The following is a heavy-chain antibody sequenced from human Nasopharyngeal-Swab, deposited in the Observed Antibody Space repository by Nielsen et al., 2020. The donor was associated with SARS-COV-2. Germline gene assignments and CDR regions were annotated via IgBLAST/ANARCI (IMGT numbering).Heavy chain of an antibody. CDR3: AREGGDEEGGREEGMDV. Sequence: WIRQPPGKGLEWVSSISSSSSYIYYADSVKGRFTISRDNAKNSLYLQMNSLRAEDTAVYYCAREGGDEEGGREEGMDVWGQGTTVTVSS. CDR2: ISSSSSYI. V-gene: IGHV3-21*01. J-gene: IGHJ6*02. D-gene: IGHD3-16*01.